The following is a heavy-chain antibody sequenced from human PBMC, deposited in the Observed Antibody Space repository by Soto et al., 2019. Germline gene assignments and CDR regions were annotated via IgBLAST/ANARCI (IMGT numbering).Heavy chain of an antibody. CDR2: IHYSGSP. D-gene: IGHD3-3*01. V-gene: IGHV4-61*01. CDR1: AGSGSSGTYY. CDR3: ARDYRVSEIFGVVINYAMDV. J-gene: IGHJ6*02. Sequence: SEILSFAGTGAAGSGSSGTYYWIWSRQPAGSGLVLFGFIHYSGSPTYNPSIKSRVNISVDTSKNQFSLKLSSVTAADTAVYYCARDYRVSEIFGVVINYAMDVWGQGTTVT.